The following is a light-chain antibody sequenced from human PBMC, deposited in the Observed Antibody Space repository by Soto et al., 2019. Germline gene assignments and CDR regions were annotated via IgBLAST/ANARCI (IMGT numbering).Light chain of an antibody. Sequence: QSALTQPASVSGSPGQSITISCTGTRSDVGGYNYVYWHQQHPGKAPKRMIYDVTNRPSGVSDRFSGSKSGNTASLTISGLQAEDEADYYCSSYTSSSTYVFGAGTKLTVL. CDR2: DVT. V-gene: IGLV2-14*01. CDR1: RSDVGGYNY. CDR3: SSYTSSSTYV. J-gene: IGLJ1*01.